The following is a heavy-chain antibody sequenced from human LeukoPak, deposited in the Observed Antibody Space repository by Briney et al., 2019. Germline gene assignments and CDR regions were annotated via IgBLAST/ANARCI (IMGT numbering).Heavy chain of an antibody. CDR1: GGSISSRGYY. V-gene: IGHV4-31*03. Sequence: SETLSLTCTVSGGSISSRGYYWSWIRQHPGKGLEWIGFIYYSGTAYYNPSLKSRATISVDTSKNQFSLKLSSVTAADTAVYYCAREVGRGYTYGSNYWGQGTLVTVSS. J-gene: IGHJ4*02. D-gene: IGHD5-18*01. CDR2: IYYSGTA. CDR3: AREVGRGYTYGSNY.